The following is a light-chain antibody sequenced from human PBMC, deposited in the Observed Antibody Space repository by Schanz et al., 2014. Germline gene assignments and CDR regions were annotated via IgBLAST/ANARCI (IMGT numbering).Light chain of an antibody. Sequence: QSALTQPPSASGSPGQSVTISCTGTSSDVGAYNYVSWYQQQPGKAPKLMIYEVSNRPSGVSNRFSGSKSGNTASLTISGLQAEDEGHYYCSSYTSSSTWVFGGGTKLTVL. CDR2: EVS. CDR1: SSDVGAYNY. V-gene: IGLV2-14*01. CDR3: SSYTSSSTWV. J-gene: IGLJ3*02.